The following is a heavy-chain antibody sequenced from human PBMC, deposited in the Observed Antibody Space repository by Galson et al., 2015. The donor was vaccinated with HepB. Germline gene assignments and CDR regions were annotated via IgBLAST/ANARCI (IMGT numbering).Heavy chain of an antibody. CDR2: INPNSGGT. V-gene: IGHV1-2*02. CDR3: ARELLRVEQLVPPPSDY. J-gene: IGHJ4*02. Sequence: SVKVSCKASGYTFTGYYMHWVRQAPGQGLEWMGWINPNSGGTNYAQKFQGRVTMTRDTSISTAYMELSRLRSDDTAVYYCARELLRVEQLVPPPSDYWGQGTLVTVSS. D-gene: IGHD6-6*01. CDR1: GYTFTGYY.